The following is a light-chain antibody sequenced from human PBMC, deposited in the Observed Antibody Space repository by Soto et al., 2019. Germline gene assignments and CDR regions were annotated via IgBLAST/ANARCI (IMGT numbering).Light chain of an antibody. CDR2: AAS. V-gene: IGKV1-27*01. CDR1: QGISNF. Sequence: DIPMTQSPSSLSASVGDRVTITCRASQGISNFLAWYQQKPGKVPKVLIYAASTLHSGVPSRFSGSGSGTDFTFTISSLQPEDVATYYCQMYNSAPPVTFGPGTKVDIK. CDR3: QMYNSAPPVT. J-gene: IGKJ3*01.